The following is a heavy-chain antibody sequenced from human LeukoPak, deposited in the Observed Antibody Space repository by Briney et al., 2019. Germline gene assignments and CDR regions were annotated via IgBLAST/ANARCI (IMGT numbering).Heavy chain of an antibody. J-gene: IGHJ5*02. CDR2: IYWDDDK. V-gene: IGHV2-5*02. Sequence: SGPTLVKPTQTLTLTCTFSGFSLSTSGVGVGWIRQPPGKALEWLALIYWDDDKRYSPSLKSRLTITKDTSKNQVVLTMTNMDPVDTATYYCAHYTVNSIGTEDWFDPWGQGTLVTVSS. D-gene: IGHD6-25*01. CDR1: GFSLSTSGVG. CDR3: AHYTVNSIGTEDWFDP.